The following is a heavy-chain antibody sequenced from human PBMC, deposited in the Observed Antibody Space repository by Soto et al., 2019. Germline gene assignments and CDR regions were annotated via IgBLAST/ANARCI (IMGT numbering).Heavy chain of an antibody. CDR2: VSGRGDGT. D-gene: IGHD3-10*02. V-gene: IGHV3-23*01. CDR3: AKHVEEVLPYYGMGV. Sequence: EIQILESGGALVQPGGSLRLSCSVSGFTFSDYAMNWVRQAPGKGLEWVSAVSGRGDGTFYTDSVKGRFTISRDNFKNSVYMQIYCLTVDDTAVYYCAKHVEEVLPYYGMGVWGRGPTVRVSS. J-gene: IGHJ6*02. CDR1: GFTFSDYA.